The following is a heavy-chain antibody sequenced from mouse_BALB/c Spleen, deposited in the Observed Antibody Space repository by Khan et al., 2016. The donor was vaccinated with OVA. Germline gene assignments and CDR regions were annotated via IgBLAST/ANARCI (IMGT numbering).Heavy chain of an antibody. D-gene: IGHD1-2*01. J-gene: IGHJ3*01. CDR3: ARRNYFGYPFAY. CDR2: ISPGSGDT. CDR1: GYSFTDYY. Sequence: QVQLQQPGAELARPGASVKLSCKASGYSFTDYYINWVKQRPGQGLEWIGEISPGSGDTYYNEKFKGKATLTADKSSSTAYLQLSSLTSEASAVYFCARRNYFGYPFAYWGQGALVTVSA. V-gene: IGHV1-77*01.